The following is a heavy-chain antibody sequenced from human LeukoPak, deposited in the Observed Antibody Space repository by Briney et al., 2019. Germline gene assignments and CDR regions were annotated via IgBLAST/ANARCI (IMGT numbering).Heavy chain of an antibody. J-gene: IGHJ4*02. CDR3: VYESSGYSGY. CDR2: INSGGST. D-gene: IGHD3-22*01. CDR1: GFTVSSKH. V-gene: IGHV3-66*01. Sequence: GGSLRLSCAASGFTVSSKHMRWVRQAPGKGLEWVSAINSGGSTNYADSVKGRFTISRDNSKNTVYLQMNSLRGEDTAVYYCVYESSGYSGYWGQGILVTVSS.